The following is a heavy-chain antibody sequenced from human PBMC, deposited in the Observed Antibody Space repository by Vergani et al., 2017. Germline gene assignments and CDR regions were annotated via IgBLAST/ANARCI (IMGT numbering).Heavy chain of an antibody. D-gene: IGHD3-9*01. J-gene: IGHJ5*02. Sequence: EVQLVESGGGLVQPGGSLRLSCAASGFTFSTYWMQWVRQAPGKGLVWVSRINPDDSTTNYADSAKGRFTISRDNAKNTLYLQMNSLRAEDTAVYYCARFPRYDILTGSPPAWGQGTLVTVSS. CDR3: ARFPRYDILTGSPPA. CDR2: INPDDSTT. CDR1: GFTFSTYW. V-gene: IGHV3-74*02.